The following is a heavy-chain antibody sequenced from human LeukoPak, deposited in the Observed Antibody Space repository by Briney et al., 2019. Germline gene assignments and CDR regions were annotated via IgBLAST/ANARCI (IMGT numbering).Heavy chain of an antibody. J-gene: IGHJ4*02. Sequence: ASVTVSCTASGYTFTGYYMHWVRQAPGQGLEWMGWINPNSGGTNYAQKFQGWVTMTRDTSISTAYMELSRLRSDDTAVYYCARASGYSGYVQIDYWGQGTLVTVSS. CDR3: ARASGYSGYVQIDY. V-gene: IGHV1-2*04. D-gene: IGHD5-12*01. CDR1: GYTFTGYY. CDR2: INPNSGGT.